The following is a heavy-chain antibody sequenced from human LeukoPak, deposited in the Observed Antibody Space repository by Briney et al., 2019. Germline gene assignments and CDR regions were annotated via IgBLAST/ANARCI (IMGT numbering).Heavy chain of an antibody. V-gene: IGHV3-21*01. CDR3: ARDKDVYFDY. CDR2: ISSSSSYI. CDR1: RFTFSTYR. J-gene: IGHJ4*02. Sequence: GGSLRLSCVGTRFTFSTYRTNWVRQAPGKGLEWVSSISSSSSYIYYADSVKGRITISRDNAKNSLYLQMNSLRVEDTAVYYCARDKDVYFDYWGQGTLVTVSS.